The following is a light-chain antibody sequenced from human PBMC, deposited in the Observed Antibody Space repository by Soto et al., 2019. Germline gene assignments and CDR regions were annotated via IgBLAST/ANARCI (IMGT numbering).Light chain of an antibody. CDR3: QQYGASPET. CDR1: QSVSSAY. J-gene: IGKJ1*01. CDR2: NVS. V-gene: IGKV3-20*01. Sequence: DIVLTQSPGTLSLSPGERATLSCRASQSVSSAYLAWYQQKPGQAPRLLIYNVSRRATGIPDRFSGSGSGTGFTLTVSRLEPEDFAVYYCQQYGASPETFGQGAKVDIK.